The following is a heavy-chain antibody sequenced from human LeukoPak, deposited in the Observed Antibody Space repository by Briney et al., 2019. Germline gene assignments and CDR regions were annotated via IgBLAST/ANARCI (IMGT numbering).Heavy chain of an antibody. CDR3: ARGGLWGGDY. J-gene: IGHJ4*02. D-gene: IGHD3-16*01. V-gene: IGHV3-7*01. Sequence: PGGSLRLSCAASGFTFSSYWMTWVGQAPGRGLEWVATIKADGGDKYYVNSVKGRFTISRDNAKNSLSLQMDSLRAEDTAVYYCARGGLWGGDYWGQGTLVTVSS. CDR1: GFTFSSYW. CDR2: IKADGGDK.